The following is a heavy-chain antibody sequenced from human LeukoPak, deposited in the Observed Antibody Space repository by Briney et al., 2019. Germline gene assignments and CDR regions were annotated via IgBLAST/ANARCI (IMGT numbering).Heavy chain of an antibody. CDR1: GGSHSSYY. D-gene: IGHD3-9*01. J-gene: IGHJ4*02. CDR3: ARFRYSDVLTGYYGDGYFDY. Sequence: PSETLSLTRTVSGGSHSSYYWSWIRQPPGKGLECIGYIYYTRSTHYNPSLKSRVTISVDTSKNQFSLKLSSVTAADTAVYYCARFRYSDVLTGYYGDGYFDYWGQGTLVTVSS. V-gene: IGHV4-59*01. CDR2: IYYTRST.